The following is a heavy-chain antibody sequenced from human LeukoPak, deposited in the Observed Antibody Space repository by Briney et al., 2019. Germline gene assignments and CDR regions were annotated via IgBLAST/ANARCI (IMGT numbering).Heavy chain of an antibody. J-gene: IGHJ5*02. CDR3: ARVPPHVAVAGSDNWFDP. D-gene: IGHD6-19*01. CDR2: INPNSGGT. CDR1: GYTFTGYY. V-gene: IGHV1-2*02. Sequence: GASVKVSCKASGYTFTGYYMHWVRQAPGQGLEWMGWINPNSGGTNYAQKFQGRVTMTRDTSISTAYMELSRLRSDDTAVYYCARVPPHVAVAGSDNWFDPWGQGTLVTVSS.